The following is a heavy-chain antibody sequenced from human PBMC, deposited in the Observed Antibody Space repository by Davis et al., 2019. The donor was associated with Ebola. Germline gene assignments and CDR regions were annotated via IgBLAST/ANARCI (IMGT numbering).Heavy chain of an antibody. V-gene: IGHV4-34*01. CDR1: GGSFSGYY. J-gene: IGHJ4*02. CDR2: INHSGST. CDR3: AREGYYGSGSYFNY. D-gene: IGHD3-10*01. Sequence: MPSETLSLTCAVYGGSFSGYYWSWIRQPPGKGLEWIGEINHSGSTNYNPSLKSRVTISVDTSKNQFSLKLSSVTAADTAVYYCAREGYYGSGSYFNYWGQGTLVTVSS.